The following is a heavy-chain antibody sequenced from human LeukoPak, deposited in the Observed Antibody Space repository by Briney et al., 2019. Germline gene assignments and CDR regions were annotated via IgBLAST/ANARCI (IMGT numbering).Heavy chain of an antibody. CDR3: ARGGNYDILTGYIFDY. V-gene: IGHV3-7*03. CDR1: GFTFSNYW. Sequence: QPGGSLRLSCAASGFTFSNYWMSWVRQAPGKGLEWVAIIKHDGGDKHYVDSVKGRFTIARDSAKNSLNLQMNSLRTEDTAVYYCARGGNYDILTGYIFDYWGQGTLVTVSS. J-gene: IGHJ4*02. CDR2: IKHDGGDK. D-gene: IGHD3-9*01.